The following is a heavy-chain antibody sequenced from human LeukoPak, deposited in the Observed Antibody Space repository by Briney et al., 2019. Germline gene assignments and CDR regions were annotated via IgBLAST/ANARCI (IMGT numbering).Heavy chain of an antibody. CDR2: IYTSEST. D-gene: IGHD4-23*01. CDR3: ARDLTVVTPSQEYNWFDP. J-gene: IGHJ5*02. V-gene: IGHV4-61*02. CDR1: GGSISSGSYY. Sequence: SETLSLTCTVSGGSISSGSYYWSWIRQPAGKGLEWIGRIYTSESTNYNPSLKTRFTISVDTSKNQFSLKLSSVTAADTAVYYCARDLTVVTPSQEYNWFDPWGQGTLVTVSS.